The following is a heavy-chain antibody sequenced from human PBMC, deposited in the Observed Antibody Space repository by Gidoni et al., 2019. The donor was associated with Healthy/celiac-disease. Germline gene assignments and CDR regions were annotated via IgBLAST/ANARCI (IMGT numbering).Heavy chain of an antibody. Sequence: QVNLVEPGGGAVQPGRSLILLWEASGFTFSSDGMHWGTQDPGKGLGWVAVISYDGSNKYYSDSVKGRFTISRDNSKNTLYLQMNSLRAEDTAVYYCAKELYYDSSGLDYWGQGTLVTVSS. J-gene: IGHJ4*02. CDR2: ISYDGSNK. V-gene: IGHV3-30*18. CDR3: AKELYYDSSGLDY. CDR1: GFTFSSDG. D-gene: IGHD3-22*01.